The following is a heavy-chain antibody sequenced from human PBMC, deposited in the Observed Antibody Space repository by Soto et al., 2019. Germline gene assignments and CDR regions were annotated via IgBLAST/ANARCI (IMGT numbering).Heavy chain of an antibody. D-gene: IGHD4-17*01. CDR1: GGSISSYY. J-gene: IGHJ4*02. Sequence: PSETMSLTCTVSGGSISSYYWSWIRQTPGKGLEWIGYIYYSGSTNYNPSLKSRVTISVDTSKNQFSLKLRSVTAADTAVYYCARRYGASFDYWGQGTLVTVSS. CDR3: ARRYGASFDY. CDR2: IYYSGST. V-gene: IGHV4-59*01.